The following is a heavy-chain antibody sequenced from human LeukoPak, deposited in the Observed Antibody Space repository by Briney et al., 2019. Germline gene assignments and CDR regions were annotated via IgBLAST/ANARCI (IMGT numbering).Heavy chain of an antibody. V-gene: IGHV3-30*02. CDR1: GFTFSSYG. CDR3: AKDWRRGSGFDY. D-gene: IGHD3-10*01. Sequence: PGGSLRLSCAASGFTFSSYGMHWVRQAPGKGLEWVAFIRYDGSNKYYADSVKGRFTISRDNSKNTLYLQMNSLRAEDTAVYDCAKDWRRGSGFDYWGEGTLVTVSS. CDR2: IRYDGSNK. J-gene: IGHJ4*02.